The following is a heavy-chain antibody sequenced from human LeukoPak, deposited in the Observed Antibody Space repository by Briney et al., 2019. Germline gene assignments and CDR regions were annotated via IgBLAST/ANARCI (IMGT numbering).Heavy chain of an antibody. CDR1: GFTFTSTG. CDR3: ARYCTSTSCADSSYYGMDV. J-gene: IGHJ6*02. Sequence: GGSLRLSCAASGFTFTSTGMHWVRQAPGKGLEWVSAISGSGGSTYYADSVKGRFTTSRDNSKNTLYLQMTSLRAEDSAVYYCARYCTSTSCADSSYYGMDVWGQGTTVTVSS. D-gene: IGHD2-2*01. CDR2: ISGSGGST. V-gene: IGHV3-23*01.